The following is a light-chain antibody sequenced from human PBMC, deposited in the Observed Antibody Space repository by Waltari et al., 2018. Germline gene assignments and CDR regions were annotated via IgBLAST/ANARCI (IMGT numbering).Light chain of an antibody. V-gene: IGLV1-44*01. CDR3: SAWDDSLNGPI. CDR1: NSNIGRND. Sequence: QSVLIQPPSASGTHGKRVTLSCSGSNSNIGRNDINWYQQLPGPAPKLLMSGDDQRPSGVPDRFSGSKSGTSASLAISGLQSEDEADYYCSAWDDSLNGPIFGGGTKLTVL. J-gene: IGLJ2*01. CDR2: GDD.